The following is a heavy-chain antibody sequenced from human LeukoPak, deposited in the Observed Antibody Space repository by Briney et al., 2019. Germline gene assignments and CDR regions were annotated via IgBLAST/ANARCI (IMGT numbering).Heavy chain of an antibody. Sequence: GGSLRLSCAASGFTFSNYAMNWVRQAPGKGLEWVSGISGSGGSTYYADSVKGRFTISRDNSKNTLYLQMNSLRAEDTAVYYCAKVGSCSSSSCYWHYGLDVWGQGTTVTVSS. D-gene: IGHD2-2*01. CDR2: ISGSGGST. CDR1: GFTFSNYA. J-gene: IGHJ6*02. V-gene: IGHV3-23*01. CDR3: AKVGSCSSSSCYWHYGLDV.